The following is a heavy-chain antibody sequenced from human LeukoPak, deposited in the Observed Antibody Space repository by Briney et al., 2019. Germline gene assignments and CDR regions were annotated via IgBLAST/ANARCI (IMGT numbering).Heavy chain of an antibody. J-gene: IGHJ3*02. CDR3: AKDIGIVGATGALDI. CDR2: ISWNSGSI. CDR1: GFTFDDYA. Sequence: GGSLRLSCAASGFTFDDYAMHWGRQAPGKGLDWVSGISWNSGSIGYADSVKGRFTISRDNAKNSLYLQMNSLRAEDTALYYCAKDIGIVGATGALDIWGQGTMVTVTS. V-gene: IGHV3-9*01. D-gene: IGHD1-26*01.